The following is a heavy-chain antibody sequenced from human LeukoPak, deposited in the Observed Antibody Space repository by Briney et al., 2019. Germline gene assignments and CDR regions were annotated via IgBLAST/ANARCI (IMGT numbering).Heavy chain of an antibody. D-gene: IGHD3-22*01. CDR1: GGSFSNYY. V-gene: IGHV4-59*01. J-gene: IGHJ4*02. CDR2: VYDTGST. CDR3: ARNSIQYDSWSYYFGY. Sequence: SETLSLTCTVSGGSFSNYYWSWIGHPPGKGLEGIGYVYDTGSTNYNPSLKRRVAISMDTSKNQFSLKVTSVTAADTAIYYCARNSIQYDSWSYYFGYWGQGTLVTVSS.